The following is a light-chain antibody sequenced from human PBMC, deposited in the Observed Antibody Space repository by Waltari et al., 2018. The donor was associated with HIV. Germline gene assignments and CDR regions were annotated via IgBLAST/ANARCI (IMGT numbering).Light chain of an antibody. Sequence: AIQMTQSPSSLSASVGDRVTITCRASQGIRNDLGWFQHKPGTAPKLLIYTASSLQRGVPSRFSGSGSGTDFTLSISNLRPEDFATYYCLQDYNYPLPFGQGTNVEIK. CDR1: QGIRND. CDR3: LQDYNYPLP. J-gene: IGKJ1*01. CDR2: TAS. V-gene: IGKV1-6*01.